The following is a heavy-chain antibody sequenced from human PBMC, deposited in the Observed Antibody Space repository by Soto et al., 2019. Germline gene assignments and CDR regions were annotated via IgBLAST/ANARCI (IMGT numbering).Heavy chain of an antibody. J-gene: IGHJ3*02. D-gene: IGHD3-10*01. V-gene: IGHV3-66*04. CDR2: IYSSGST. CDR1: GFTFSSYS. Sequence: GVLRLSCAASGFTFSSYSMTWVRQAPGKGLEWVSVIYSSGSTYYADSVKGRFTISRDSSKNTLYLQMNSLRAEDTAVYYCARHPGVNRGAFDIWGQGTLVTVSS. CDR3: ARHPGVNRGAFDI.